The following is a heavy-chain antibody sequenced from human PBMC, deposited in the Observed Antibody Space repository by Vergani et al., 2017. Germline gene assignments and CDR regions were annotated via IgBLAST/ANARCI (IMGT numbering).Heavy chain of an antibody. V-gene: IGHV3-21*01. J-gene: IGHJ4*02. CDR1: GFTFSSYS. CDR2: ISSSSSYI. CDR3: AREEIAAAGPPYFDY. Sequence: EVQLVESGGGLVKPGGSLRLSCATSGFTFSSYSMNWVRQAPGKGLEWVSAISSSSSYIYYADSVKGRFTISRDNTKNSLYLQMNSRRAEDTAVYYCAREEIAAAGPPYFDYWGQGTLVTVSS. D-gene: IGHD6-13*01.